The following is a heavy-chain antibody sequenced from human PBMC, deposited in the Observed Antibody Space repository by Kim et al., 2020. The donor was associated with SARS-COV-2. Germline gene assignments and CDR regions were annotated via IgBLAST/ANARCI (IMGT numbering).Heavy chain of an antibody. J-gene: IGHJ4*02. CDR1: GFTFSGSA. CDR2: IRSKANSYAT. D-gene: IGHD6-19*01. Sequence: GGSLRLSCAASGFTFSGSAMHWVRQASGKGLEWVGRIRSKANSYATAYAASVKGRFTISRDDSKNTAYLQMNSLKTEDTAVYYCTSLGYSSGWYPEDYWGQGTLVTVSS. V-gene: IGHV3-73*01. CDR3: TSLGYSSGWYPEDY.